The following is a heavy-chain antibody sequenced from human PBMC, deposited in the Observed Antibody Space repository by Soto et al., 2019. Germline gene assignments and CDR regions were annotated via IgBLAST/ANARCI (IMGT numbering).Heavy chain of an antibody. CDR2: IYSGGRN. Sequence: LPLTCTLSGFYVSSFYCSWIQQTAGKGLEWIGRIYSGGRNNYNPSLKSRVTMSVDTSKNQFSLKLSSVTAADTAVYYCARSTSGYDTGSFDYWGQGTLVSVSS. CDR1: GFYVSSFY. CDR3: ARSTSGYDTGSFDY. D-gene: IGHD5-12*01. J-gene: IGHJ4*02. V-gene: IGHV4-4*07.